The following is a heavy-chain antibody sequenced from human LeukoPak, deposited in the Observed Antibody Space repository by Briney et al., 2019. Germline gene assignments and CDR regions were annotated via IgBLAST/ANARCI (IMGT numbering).Heavy chain of an antibody. V-gene: IGHV4-61*02. D-gene: IGHD3-10*01. J-gene: IGHJ5*02. CDR3: ARDRGITTARGVPSWFDP. CDR1: GGSINSDTYY. CDR2: TYTTGGP. Sequence: SETPSLTCTVSGGSINSDTYYWTWIRQPAGKGLEWIGRTYTTGGPSYNPSLKSRVTISIDTSKNQFSLKLTSVTAADTAVYYCARDRGITTARGVPSWFDPWGQGILVTVSS.